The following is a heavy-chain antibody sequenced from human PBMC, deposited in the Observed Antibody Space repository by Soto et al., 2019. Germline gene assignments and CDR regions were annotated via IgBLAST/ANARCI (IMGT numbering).Heavy chain of an antibody. Sequence: QVQLQESGPGLVKPSGTLSLTCAVSGGSIRSNNWWSWVRQPPGKGLEWIGEIFQRGSTNYNPSLKTRVTISVDKSKNQCSLKLSSVTAADTAVYYCARVYSGSYSDYWGQGSLVTVSS. CDR2: IFQRGST. D-gene: IGHD1-26*01. J-gene: IGHJ4*02. V-gene: IGHV4-4*02. CDR3: ARVYSGSYSDY. CDR1: GGSIRSNNW.